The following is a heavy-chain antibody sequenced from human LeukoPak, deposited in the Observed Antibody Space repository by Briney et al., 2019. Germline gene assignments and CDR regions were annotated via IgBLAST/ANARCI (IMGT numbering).Heavy chain of an antibody. J-gene: IGHJ4*02. Sequence: ASVKVSCKASGYTFTNYGISWVRQAPGQGLEWMGWISAYNGNTNYAQKLQGRVTMTTDTSTSTAYMELRSLRSDGTAVYYCARDPPYCSNTNCYFDYWGQGTLVTVSS. CDR3: ARDPPYCSNTNCYFDY. D-gene: IGHD2-2*01. V-gene: IGHV1-18*01. CDR2: ISAYNGNT. CDR1: GYTFTNYG.